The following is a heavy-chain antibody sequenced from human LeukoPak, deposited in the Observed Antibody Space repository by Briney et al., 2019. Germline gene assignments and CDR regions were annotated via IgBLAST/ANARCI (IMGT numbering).Heavy chain of an antibody. D-gene: IGHD3-10*01. CDR2: INHSGST. CDR3: ARAYGSGSPIDY. V-gene: IGHV4-34*01. CDR1: GGSFSGYY. J-gene: IGHJ4*02. Sequence: SETLSLTCAVYGGSFSGYYWSWIRQPPGKGLEWIGEINHSGSTNYNPSLKSRVTISVDTSKNQFSLKLSSVTAADPAVYYCARAYGSGSPIDYWGQGTLVTVSS.